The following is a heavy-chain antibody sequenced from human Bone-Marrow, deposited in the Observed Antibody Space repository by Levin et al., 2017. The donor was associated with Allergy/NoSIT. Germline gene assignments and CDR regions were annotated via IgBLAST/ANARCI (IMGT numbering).Heavy chain of an antibody. Sequence: KISCKASGGTLNYYAIIWVRQAPGQGLERMGGIIASFGTTNYAQKFQGRLTITADESTHTVYMELSSLRSDDTAVYYCEEAYCGGDCYPRWDRNYYYARDVWGQGTTVTVS. CDR2: IIASFGTT. CDR1: GGTLNYYA. J-gene: IGHJ6*02. D-gene: IGHD2-21*02. CDR3: EEAYCGGDCYPRWDRNYYYARDV. V-gene: IGHV1-69*01.